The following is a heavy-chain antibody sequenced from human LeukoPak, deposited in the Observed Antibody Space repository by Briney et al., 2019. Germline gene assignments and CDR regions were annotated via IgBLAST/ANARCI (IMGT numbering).Heavy chain of an antibody. CDR1: GFTVSSNY. V-gene: IGHV3-53*01. CDR2: LYNGGNT. Sequence: SGGSLRLSCAVSGFTVSSNYMSWVRQAPGKGLEWVSVLYNGGNTYYADSVKGRFTISRDNSKNTLYLQMNSLRAEDTAVYYCAKDPIGSYYFDYWGQGTLVTVSS. CDR3: AKDPIGSYYFDY. D-gene: IGHD1-26*01. J-gene: IGHJ4*02.